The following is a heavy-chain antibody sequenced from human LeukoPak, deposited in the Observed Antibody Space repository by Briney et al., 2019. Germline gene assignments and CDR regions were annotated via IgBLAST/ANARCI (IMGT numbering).Heavy chain of an antibody. CDR3: TRGVDWSNDAFDI. CDR1: GFTFGDYA. V-gene: IGHV3-49*04. CDR2: IRSKAYGGTT. D-gene: IGHD3-9*01. Sequence: HSGGSLRLSCTASGFTFGDYAMSWVRQAPGKGLEWVGFIRSKAYGGTTEYAASVKGRFTISRDDSKSIAYLQMNSLKTEDTAVYYCTRGVDWSNDAFDIWGQGTMVTVSS. J-gene: IGHJ3*02.